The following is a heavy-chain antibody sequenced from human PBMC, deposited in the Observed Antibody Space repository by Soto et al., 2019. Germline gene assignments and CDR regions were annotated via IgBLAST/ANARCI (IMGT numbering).Heavy chain of an antibody. CDR1: GGSFSGYY. V-gene: IGHV4-34*01. D-gene: IGHD7-27*01. CDR3: ARVKPWGSSEFGRRWFDP. J-gene: IGHJ5*02. Sequence: SETLSLTCAVYGGSFSGYYWSWIRQPPGKGLEWIGEINHSGSTNYNPSLKSRVTISVDTSKNQFSLKLSSVTAADTAVYYCARVKPWGSSEFGRRWFDPWGQGTLVTVSS. CDR2: INHSGST.